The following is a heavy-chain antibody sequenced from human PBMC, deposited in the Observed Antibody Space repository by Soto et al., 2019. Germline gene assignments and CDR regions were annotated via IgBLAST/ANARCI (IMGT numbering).Heavy chain of an antibody. CDR2: INPATGAA. V-gene: IGHV1-2*02. CDR3: ARGGGVGVAGSAAFDM. J-gene: IGHJ3*02. CDR1: GYPVTAYY. Sequence: QLHLVQSGAVVKKPGASVTVSCSASGYPVTAYYMHWVRQAPGRGLEWMGGINPATGAAKYTQTFQGRVTMARDTATSTVFMGLSGLTSEDPAVFYWARGGGVGVAGSAAFDMWGQGTLVTVSS. D-gene: IGHD3-3*01.